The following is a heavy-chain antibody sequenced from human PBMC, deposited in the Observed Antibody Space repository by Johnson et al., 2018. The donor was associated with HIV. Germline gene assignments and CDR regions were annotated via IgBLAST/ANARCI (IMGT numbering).Heavy chain of an antibody. CDR1: GFTVRSTY. D-gene: IGHD2-2*01. CDR3: ATSRVLLYQPLRPHAFDI. J-gene: IGHJ3*02. Sequence: VQLVEFGGGLIQPGGSLRLSCAASGFTVRSTYMNWVRQAPGKGLEWVSVIYSGGNTYYTDSVRGRFIISRDNSRNTLYLQMNSLRAEDTAVYYCATSRVLLYQPLRPHAFDIWGQGTMVTVSS. CDR2: IYSGGNT. V-gene: IGHV3-53*01.